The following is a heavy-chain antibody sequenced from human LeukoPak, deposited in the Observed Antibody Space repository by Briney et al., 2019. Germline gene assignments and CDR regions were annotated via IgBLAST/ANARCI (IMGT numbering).Heavy chain of an antibody. Sequence: GGSLRLSCAASGFTFDDYAMHWVRQAPGKGLEWVSGISWSSGSIGYADSVKGRFTISRDNAKNSLYLQMNSLRAEDTALYYCAKDADARGWFYYFDYWGQGTLVTVSS. D-gene: IGHD6-19*01. CDR1: GFTFDDYA. CDR2: ISWSSGSI. J-gene: IGHJ4*02. CDR3: AKDADARGWFYYFDY. V-gene: IGHV3-9*01.